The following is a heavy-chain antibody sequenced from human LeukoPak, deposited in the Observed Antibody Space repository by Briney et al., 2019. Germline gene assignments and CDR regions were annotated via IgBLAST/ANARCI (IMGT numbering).Heavy chain of an antibody. J-gene: IGHJ4*02. CDR2: IYTSGST. CDR1: GGSISSGSYY. CDR3: ARGRFGLDY. Sequence: PSQTLSLTCTVSGGSISSGSYYWSWIRQPAGKGLEWIGRIYTSGSTNYNPSLKSRVTISVDTSKNQFSLKLSSVTAADTAVYYCARGRFGLDYWGQGTLVTVSS. D-gene: IGHD3-3*01. V-gene: IGHV4-61*02.